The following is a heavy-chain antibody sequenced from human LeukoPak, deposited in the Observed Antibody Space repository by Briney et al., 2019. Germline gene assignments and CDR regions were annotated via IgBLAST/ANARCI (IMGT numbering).Heavy chain of an antibody. V-gene: IGHV3-21*04. CDR3: AKVQLWWNFDY. J-gene: IGHJ4*02. CDR1: GFTFSSYS. D-gene: IGHD5-18*01. Sequence: GGSLRLSCAASGFTFSSYSMNWVRQAPGKGLEWVSSISSSSYIYYADSVKGRFTISRDNAKNSLYLQMNSLRAEDTAVYYCAKVQLWWNFDYWGQGTLVTVSS. CDR2: ISSSSYI.